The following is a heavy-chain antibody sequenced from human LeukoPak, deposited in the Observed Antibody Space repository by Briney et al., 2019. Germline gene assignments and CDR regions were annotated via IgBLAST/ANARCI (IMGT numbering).Heavy chain of an antibody. D-gene: IGHD3-3*01. Sequence: AGGSLRLSCAASGFTFDDYAMHWVRQAPGKCLEWVSGISWNSGSIGYADSVKGRFTISRDNARNSLYLQMNSLRAEDMALYYCAKGDYDFWSGSAFDPWGQGTLLTVSS. CDR1: GFTFDDYA. J-gene: IGHJ5*02. CDR3: AKGDYDFWSGSAFDP. V-gene: IGHV3-9*03. CDR2: ISWNSGSI.